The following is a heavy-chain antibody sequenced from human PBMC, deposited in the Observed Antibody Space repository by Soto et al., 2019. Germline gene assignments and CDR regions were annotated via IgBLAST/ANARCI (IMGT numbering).Heavy chain of an antibody. D-gene: IGHD3-22*01. CDR2: ISGSAGST. CDR3: AKVRDNYDSSGYYYRYYFDY. CDR1: GFTISSYA. V-gene: IGHV3-23*01. J-gene: IGHJ4*02. Sequence: PVGSLRLSCAASGFTISSYAVSWVRQAPGQGLEWVSDISGSAGSTYYADSVKGRFTISRDNSKNTLYLQMNSLRAEDTAVYYCAKVRDNYDSSGYYYRYYFDYWGQGTLVTVSS.